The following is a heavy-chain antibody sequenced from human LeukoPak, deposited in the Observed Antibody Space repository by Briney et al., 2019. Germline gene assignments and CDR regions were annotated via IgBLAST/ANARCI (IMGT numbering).Heavy chain of an antibody. D-gene: IGHD3-10*01. V-gene: IGHV3-21*04. CDR1: GFPFSSYS. CDR2: ISSSSTYI. J-gene: IGHJ4*02. CDR3: AKASMVRGGIPPFDY. Sequence: GGSLRLSCAASGFPFSSYSMNWVRQAPGKGLEWVSSISSSSTYIYYADSVKGRFTISRDNSKNTLYLQMNSLRAEDTAVYYCAKASMVRGGIPPFDYWGQGTLVTVSS.